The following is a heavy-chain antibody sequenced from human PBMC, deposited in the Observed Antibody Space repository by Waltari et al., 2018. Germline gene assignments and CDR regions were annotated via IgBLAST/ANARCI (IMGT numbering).Heavy chain of an antibody. CDR3: ARVLVVVPAALGWFDP. D-gene: IGHD2-2*01. J-gene: IGHJ5*02. Sequence: QVQLQQWGAGLLKPSETLSLTCAVYGGSFSGYYWSWFRQPPGKGLEWIGEINHSGSTYYNPSLKSRVTISVDTSKNQFSLKLSSVTAADTAVYYCARVLVVVPAALGWFDPWGQGTLVTVSS. CDR2: INHSGST. CDR1: GGSFSGYY. V-gene: IGHV4-34*01.